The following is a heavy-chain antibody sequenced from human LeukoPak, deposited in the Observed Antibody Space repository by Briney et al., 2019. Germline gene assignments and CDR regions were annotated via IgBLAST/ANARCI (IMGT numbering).Heavy chain of an antibody. CDR2: ISGSGGST. J-gene: IGHJ3*02. V-gene: IGHV3-23*01. D-gene: IGHD2-2*01. CDR1: GFTFSSYA. Sequence: GGSLRLSCAASGFTFSSYAMSWVRQAPGKGLEWVSAISGSGGSTYYADSVKGRLTISRDNSKNTLYLQMNSLRAEDTAVYYCAKNDRYCSSTSCLNDAFDIWGQGTMVTVSS. CDR3: AKNDRYCSSTSCLNDAFDI.